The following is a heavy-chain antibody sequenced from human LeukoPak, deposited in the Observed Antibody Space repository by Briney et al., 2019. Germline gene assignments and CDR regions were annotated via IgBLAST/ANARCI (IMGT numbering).Heavy chain of an antibody. CDR1: GFTFSSYA. J-gene: IGHJ2*01. D-gene: IGHD5-18*01. CDR3: ARYSYGSYWYFDL. CDR2: ISSSSSYI. Sequence: GASLRLSCAASGFTFSSYAMNWVRQAPGKGLEWVSSISSSSSYIYYADSVKGRFTISRDNAKNSLYLQMNSLRAEGTAVYYCARYSYGSYWYFDLWGRGTLVTVSS. V-gene: IGHV3-21*01.